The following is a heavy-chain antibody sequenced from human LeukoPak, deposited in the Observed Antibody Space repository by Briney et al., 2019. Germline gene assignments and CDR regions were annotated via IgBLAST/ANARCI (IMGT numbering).Heavy chain of an antibody. CDR1: GFTFSIYS. V-gene: IGHV3-48*04. Sequence: GGSLRLSCAASGFTFSIYSMNWVRQAPGKALEWVSHIGRTMDTRYADSVKGRFTISRDNAKNSVYLQMSGLRAEDTAVYYCAREPKKDYSYDIWSRYWVVDYWGQGTLVTVSS. CDR2: IGRTMDTR. CDR3: AREPKKDYSYDIWSRYWVVDY. J-gene: IGHJ4*02. D-gene: IGHD3-3*01.